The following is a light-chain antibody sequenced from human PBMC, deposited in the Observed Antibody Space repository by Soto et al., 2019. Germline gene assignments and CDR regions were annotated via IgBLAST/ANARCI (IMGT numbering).Light chain of an antibody. CDR2: ASS. J-gene: IGKJ2*01. CDR1: QSVSSSY. Sequence: EIVLTQSPGTLSLSPGERATLSCRASQSVSSSYLAWYQQKPGQAPSLLIFASSSRATGIPDRFSGSGSGTDFTLTISRLEPEDFAVYYCQLYGTSPRYTFGQGTKLEIK. CDR3: QLYGTSPRYT. V-gene: IGKV3-20*01.